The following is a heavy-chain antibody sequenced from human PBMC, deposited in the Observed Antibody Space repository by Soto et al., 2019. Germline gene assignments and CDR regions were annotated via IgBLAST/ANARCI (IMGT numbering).Heavy chain of an antibody. CDR1: GDSFTTST. V-gene: IGHV1-69*13. CDR3: AKAVGTGAFDY. CDR2: IIPLLETA. J-gene: IGHJ4*02. D-gene: IGHD1-1*01. Sequence: SVKVSCKSSGDSFTTSTFNWVRQTPGQGLEWMGTIIPLLETADYAQKFQGSVTITADESTSTVYMELSSLRSEDAALYYCAKAVGTGAFDYWGRGTLVTVSS.